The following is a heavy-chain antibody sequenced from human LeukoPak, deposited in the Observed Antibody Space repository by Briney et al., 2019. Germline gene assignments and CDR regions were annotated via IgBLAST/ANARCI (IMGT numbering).Heavy chain of an antibody. Sequence: ASVKVSCKASGYTFTGYYMHWVRQAPGQGLEWMGWINPNSGGTNYAQKFQGRVTMTRDTSISTAYMELSSLRSEDTAVYYCARGLKGDYYDSSGYYYASTAWGQGTLVTVSS. CDR3: ARGLKGDYYDSSGYYYASTA. D-gene: IGHD3-22*01. V-gene: IGHV1-2*02. CDR2: INPNSGGT. J-gene: IGHJ5*02. CDR1: GYTFTGYY.